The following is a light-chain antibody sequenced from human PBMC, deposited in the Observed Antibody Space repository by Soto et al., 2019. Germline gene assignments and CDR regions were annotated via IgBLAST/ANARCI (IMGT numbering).Light chain of an antibody. V-gene: IGLV2-23*02. J-gene: IGLJ2*01. CDR2: EVS. Sequence: QSALTQPASVSGSPGQSITISCTGTSSDVGNYNLVSWYQHHPGKAPKLMIYEVSKQPSGVSNRFSGSKSGNTASLTISGLQAEDEADYYCCSYAGSSAVFIGGTKLTVL. CDR1: SSDVGNYNL. CDR3: CSYAGSSAV.